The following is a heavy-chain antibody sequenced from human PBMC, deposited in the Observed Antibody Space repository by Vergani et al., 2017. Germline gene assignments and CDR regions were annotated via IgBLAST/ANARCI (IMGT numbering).Heavy chain of an antibody. CDR3: ARLEGEHYDILTGYYGYYFDY. CDR2: INHSGST. Sequence: QVQLQQWGAGLLKPSETLSLTCAVYGGSFSGYYWSWIRQPPGKGLEWIGEINHSGSTYYNPSLKSRVTISVDTSKNQFSLKLSSVTAADTAVYYCARLEGEHYDILTGYYGYYFDYWGQGTLVTVSS. J-gene: IGHJ4*02. D-gene: IGHD3-9*01. V-gene: IGHV4-34*01. CDR1: GGSFSGYY.